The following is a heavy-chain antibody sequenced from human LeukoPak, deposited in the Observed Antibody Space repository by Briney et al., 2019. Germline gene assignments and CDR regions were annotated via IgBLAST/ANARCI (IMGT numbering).Heavy chain of an antibody. J-gene: IGHJ4*02. V-gene: IGHV3-23*01. CDR2: ITGTIATGDPP. CDR3: AKWLRVATTYFDY. D-gene: IGHD5-24*01. Sequence: GGTLRLSCAASGFTFSNNAMSWVRQAPGKGLECVSAITGTIATGDPPYYADSVKGRFTISRDNSKNTLYLQMNSLGAEDTAVYYCAKWLRVATTYFDYWGQGTLVTVSS. CDR1: GFTFSNNA.